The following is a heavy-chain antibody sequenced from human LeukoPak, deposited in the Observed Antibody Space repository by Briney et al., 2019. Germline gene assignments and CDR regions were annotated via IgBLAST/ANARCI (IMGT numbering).Heavy chain of an antibody. Sequence: ASVKVSCKASGYTFTSYYVHWVRQAPGQGLEWMGIINPSGGSTSYAQKFQGRVTMTRDMSTSTVYMELSSLKSEDTAVYYCARDPGQLWSRGAFDIWGQGTMVTVSS. D-gene: IGHD5-18*01. J-gene: IGHJ3*02. CDR1: GYTFTSYY. V-gene: IGHV1-46*01. CDR2: INPSGGST. CDR3: ARDPGQLWSRGAFDI.